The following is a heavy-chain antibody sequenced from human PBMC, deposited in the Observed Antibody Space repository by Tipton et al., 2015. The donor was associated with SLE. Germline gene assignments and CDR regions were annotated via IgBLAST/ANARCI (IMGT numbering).Heavy chain of an antibody. J-gene: IGHJ4*02. CDR3: AREDSSSPREYYFDY. CDR1: GYSISSGYY. CDR2: IYHCGST. V-gene: IGHV4-38-2*02. D-gene: IGHD6-6*01. Sequence: TLSLTCAVSGYSISSGYYWGWIRQPPGKGLEWIGSIYHCGSTFYNPSLKSRVTISVDTSKNQFSLTLSSVTAADTAVYYCAREDSSSPREYYFDYWGQGKLVTVSS.